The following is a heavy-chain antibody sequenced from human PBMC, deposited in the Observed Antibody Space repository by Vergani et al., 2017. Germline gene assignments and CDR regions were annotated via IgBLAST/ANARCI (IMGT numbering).Heavy chain of an antibody. CDR1: SFSVSSHY. CDR3: ARDLEYCSSTSCYTAYYYYMDV. CDR2: INIGGRT. Sequence: LVESGGGLVQPGGSLRLSCAASSFSVSSHYMTWVRQAPGKGLEWVSTINIGGRTSYADSVKGRLTLTRDDSKNTLHLQMNSLRAEDTAVYYCARDLEYCSSTSCYTAYYYYMDVWGKGTTVTVSS. J-gene: IGHJ6*03. D-gene: IGHD2-2*02. V-gene: IGHV3-53*01.